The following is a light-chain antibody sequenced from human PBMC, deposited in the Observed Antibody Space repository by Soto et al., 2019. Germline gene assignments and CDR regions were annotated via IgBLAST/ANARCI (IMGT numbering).Light chain of an antibody. V-gene: IGKV1-9*01. J-gene: IGKJ4*01. CDR2: AAS. Sequence: IHLTQYQSSLSASVGDRVTITCRASQGISSYLAWYQQKPGKAPKLLIYAASTLQSGVPSRFSGSGSGTDFTLTISSLQDEDFATYYCQQLNMYPVFGGGTKVDIK. CDR3: QQLNMYPV. CDR1: QGISSY.